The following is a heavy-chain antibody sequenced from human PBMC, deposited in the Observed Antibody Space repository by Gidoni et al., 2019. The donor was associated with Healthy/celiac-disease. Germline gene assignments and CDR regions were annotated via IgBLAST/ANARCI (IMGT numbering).Heavy chain of an antibody. CDR3: AKRCIAARPSGQWYFDL. V-gene: IGHV3-23*01. D-gene: IGHD6-6*01. Sequence: EVQLLESGGGLVQPGGSLRLSCAASGFTFSSYAMSWVRQAPGKGLEWVSAISGSGGSTYYADSVKGRFTISRDNSKNTLYLQMNSLRAEDTAVYYCAKRCIAARPSGQWYFDLWGRGTLVTVSS. J-gene: IGHJ2*01. CDR1: GFTFSSYA. CDR2: ISGSGGST.